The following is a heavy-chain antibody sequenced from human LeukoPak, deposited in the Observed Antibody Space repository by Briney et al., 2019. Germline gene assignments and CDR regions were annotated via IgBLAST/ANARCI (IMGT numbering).Heavy chain of an antibody. D-gene: IGHD1-26*01. V-gene: IGHV1-46*01. CDR2: INPSGGST. J-gene: IGHJ4*02. CDR1: GYTFTSYY. CDR3: AKGIKWELFQGLEHYYFDY. Sequence: ASVKVSCKASGYTFTSYYMHWVRQAPGQGLERMGIINPSGGSTSYAQKFQGRVTMTRDTSTSTVYMELSSLRAEDTAVYYCAKGIKWELFQGLEHYYFDYWGQGTLVTVSS.